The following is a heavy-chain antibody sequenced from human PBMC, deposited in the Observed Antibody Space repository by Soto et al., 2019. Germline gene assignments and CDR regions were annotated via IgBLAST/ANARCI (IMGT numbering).Heavy chain of an antibody. V-gene: IGHV4-61*01. D-gene: IGHD2-21*02. Sequence: SETLSLTCTVSGDSISSSTYYWGWIRQLPGKGLEWIGYIYNTGSTIYNPSLKSRVTISVDTSKNQFSLKLNSVTAADTAVYYCARDLWGYCGADCYPLDVWGQGTTVTVSS. CDR3: ARDLWGYCGADCYPLDV. CDR2: IYNTGST. J-gene: IGHJ6*02. CDR1: GDSISSSTYY.